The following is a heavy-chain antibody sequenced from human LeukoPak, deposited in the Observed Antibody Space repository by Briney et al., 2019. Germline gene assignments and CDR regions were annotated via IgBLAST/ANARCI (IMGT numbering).Heavy chain of an antibody. V-gene: IGHV1-24*01. CDR1: GYTLTELS. Sequence: ASVKVSCKVSGYTLTELSMHWVRQAPGKGLEWMGGFDPEDGETIYAQKFQGRVTMTEDTSTDTAYMELSSLRSEDTAVYYCAREGPGIVVVPAAIGAFDIWGQGTMVTVSS. CDR2: FDPEDGET. D-gene: IGHD2-2*01. J-gene: IGHJ3*02. CDR3: AREGPGIVVVPAAIGAFDI.